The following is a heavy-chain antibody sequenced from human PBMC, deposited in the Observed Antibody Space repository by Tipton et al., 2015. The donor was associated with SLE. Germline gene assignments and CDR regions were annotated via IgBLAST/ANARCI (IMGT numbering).Heavy chain of an antibody. V-gene: IGHV7-4-1*02. J-gene: IGHJ1*01. CDR1: GYTFTTYA. CDR2: INTNTGNP. Sequence: QVQLVQSGPEVKKPGASVKVSCKASGYTFTTYAMNWVRQAPGQGLEWMGWINTNTGNPTYAQGFTGRFVFSLDTSVSTAYLQISSLKAEDTAVYYCARGGGSTVTTHFQHWGQGTLVTVSS. CDR3: ARGGGSTVTTHFQH. D-gene: IGHD4-17*01.